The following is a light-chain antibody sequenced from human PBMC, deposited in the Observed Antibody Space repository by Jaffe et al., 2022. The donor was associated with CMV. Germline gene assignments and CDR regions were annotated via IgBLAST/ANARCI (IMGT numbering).Light chain of an antibody. CDR3: LLYHGGDQGM. CDR1: AGAVTSAFF. Sequence: QTVVTQEPSLTVSPGETVTLTCASSAGAVTSAFFPNWFQQKPGQAPRSLIFGTNNKHSWTPARFSGSLLGGKAALTLSGVQPEDEADYFCLLYHGGDQGMFGGGTKLTVL. J-gene: IGLJ3*02. CDR2: GTN. V-gene: IGLV7-43*01.